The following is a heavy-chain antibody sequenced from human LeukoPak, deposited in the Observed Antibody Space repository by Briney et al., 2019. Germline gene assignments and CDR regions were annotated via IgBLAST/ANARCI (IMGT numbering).Heavy chain of an antibody. Sequence: SETLSLTCAVYGGSFSGYYWSWIRQPPGKGLEWIGEINHSGSTNYNPSLKSRVTISVDTSKNQFSLKLSSVTAADTAVYYCARGLELEFDYWGQGTLVTVS. J-gene: IGHJ4*02. CDR3: ARGLELEFDY. CDR2: INHSGST. CDR1: GGSFSGYY. V-gene: IGHV4-34*01. D-gene: IGHD1-7*01.